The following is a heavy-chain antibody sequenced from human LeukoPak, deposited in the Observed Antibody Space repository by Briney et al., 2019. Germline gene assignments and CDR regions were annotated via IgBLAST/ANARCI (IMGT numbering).Heavy chain of an antibody. Sequence: GGSLRLSCAASGFTFSSYSMTWVRQAPGKGLEWVSSISSSSSYIYYADSVKGRFTISRDNAKNSLYLQMNSLRAEDTAVYYCARNTAMVTEAFDIWGQGTMVTVSS. J-gene: IGHJ3*02. D-gene: IGHD5-18*01. CDR3: ARNTAMVTEAFDI. CDR1: GFTFSSYS. V-gene: IGHV3-21*01. CDR2: ISSSSSYI.